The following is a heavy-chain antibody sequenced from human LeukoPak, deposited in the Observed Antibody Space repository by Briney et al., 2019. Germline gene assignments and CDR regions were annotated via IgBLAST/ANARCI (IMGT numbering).Heavy chain of an antibody. D-gene: IGHD3-16*02. Sequence: GGSLRLSCAASGFTFGAYWMSWFRQAPGKGPEWVAGIKDDGSAQFYVDSLEGRFTISRDNAKNTLYLQMDTMRVEDTVVYYCARHIVGEQNFDYWSQGTLVTVSS. CDR1: GFTFGAYW. J-gene: IGHJ4*02. CDR3: ARHIVGEQNFDY. V-gene: IGHV3-7*01. CDR2: IKDDGSAQ.